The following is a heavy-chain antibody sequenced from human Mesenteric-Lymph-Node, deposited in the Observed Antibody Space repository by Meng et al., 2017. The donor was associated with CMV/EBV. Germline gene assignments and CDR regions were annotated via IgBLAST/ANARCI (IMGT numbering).Heavy chain of an antibody. CDR1: GFTVSSNY. J-gene: IGHJ3*02. V-gene: IGHV3-66*02. CDR3: ARNPWAPDVFDI. CDR2: IYSDGKT. D-gene: IGHD7-27*01. Sequence: GESLKISCAASGFTVSSNYMTWVRQAPGKGLEWISAIYSDGKTYYVESVKGRFTTSRDDSKNVVYLQMNSLRPEDTAVYYCARNPWAPDVFDIWGQGTMVTVSS.